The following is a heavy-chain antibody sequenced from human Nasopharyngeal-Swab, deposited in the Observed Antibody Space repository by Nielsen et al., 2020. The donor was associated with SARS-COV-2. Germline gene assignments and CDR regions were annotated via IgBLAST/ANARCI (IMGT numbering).Heavy chain of an antibody. Sequence: WICQPPGKGLEWIGEINHSGSTNYNPSLKSRVTISVDTSKNQFSLKLSSVTAADTAVYYCARGGPLLRYFPRNWFDPWGQGTLVTVSS. CDR2: INHSGST. J-gene: IGHJ5*02. V-gene: IGHV4-34*01. CDR3: ARGGPLLRYFPRNWFDP. D-gene: IGHD3-9*01.